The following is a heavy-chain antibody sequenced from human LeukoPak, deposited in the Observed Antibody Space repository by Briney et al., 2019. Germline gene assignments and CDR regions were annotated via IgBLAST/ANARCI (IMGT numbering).Heavy chain of an antibody. J-gene: IGHJ3*02. Sequence: PGGSLRLSCAASGFTFSSYWMSWVRQAPGKGLEWVSYISSSSSTIYYADPVKGRFTISRDNAKNSLYLQMNSLRAEDTAVYYCARDRDAFDIWGQGTMVTVSS. CDR2: ISSSSSTI. CDR1: GFTFSSYW. CDR3: ARDRDAFDI. V-gene: IGHV3-48*01.